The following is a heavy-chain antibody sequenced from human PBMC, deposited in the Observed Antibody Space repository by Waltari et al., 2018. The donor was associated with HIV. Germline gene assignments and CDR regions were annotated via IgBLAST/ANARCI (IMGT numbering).Heavy chain of an antibody. CDR2: IYYSGRT. CDR3: ARKYDSDAFDI. CDR1: DGSVSSGSHY. Sequence: QVQLQELGPGLVKPSETLSLTCTVSDGSVSSGSHYWSWIRQPPGKGLEWIGYIYYSGRTNYNPSLKSRVTISVDTSKNQFSLKLSSVTAADTAVYYCARKYDSDAFDIWGQGTMVTVSS. D-gene: IGHD3-16*01. J-gene: IGHJ3*02. V-gene: IGHV4-61*01.